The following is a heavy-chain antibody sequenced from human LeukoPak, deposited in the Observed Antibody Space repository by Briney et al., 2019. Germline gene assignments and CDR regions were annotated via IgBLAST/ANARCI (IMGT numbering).Heavy chain of an antibody. CDR2: IHTSGTM. J-gene: IGHJ6*03. CDR1: GGSVSTGSYY. D-gene: IGHD5-12*01. Sequence: PSETLSLTCTVSGGSVSTGSYYWSWIRQPAGRGLEWIGHIHTSGTMNYNASLKSRVRISVETSKNQVSLKLRSVTAADTAVYYCARTTEGYAGGPGYSYYYYMDVWGKGTTVTISS. CDR3: ARTTEGYAGGPGYSYYYYMDV. V-gene: IGHV4-61*10.